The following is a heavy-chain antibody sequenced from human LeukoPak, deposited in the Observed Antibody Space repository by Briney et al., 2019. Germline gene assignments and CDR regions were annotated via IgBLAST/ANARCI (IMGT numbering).Heavy chain of an antibody. Sequence: ASVKVSCKASGYTFTCYYMHRVRQAPGQGLEWLGWISAYNGNTTYAQKFHGRVTMTTDTSTSTAYMELRSLRSDDTAFYYCAREPSASPPDFWGQGTLVTVSS. CDR3: AREPSASPPDF. CDR1: GYTFTCYY. J-gene: IGHJ4*02. CDR2: ISAYNGNT. V-gene: IGHV1-18*04. D-gene: IGHD1-26*01.